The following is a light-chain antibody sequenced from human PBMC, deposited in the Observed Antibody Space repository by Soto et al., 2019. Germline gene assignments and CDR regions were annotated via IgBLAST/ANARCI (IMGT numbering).Light chain of an antibody. CDR1: QSVSSSY. Sequence: EIVWTQSPGTLSLSPGERATLSCRASQSVSSSYLAWYQQKPGQAPRLLIYGASSRATGIPDRFSGSGSGTDFTLTISRLEPEDLAVYYCQQYGSSPRTFGQGTRLEIK. V-gene: IGKV3-20*01. J-gene: IGKJ5*01. CDR3: QQYGSSPRT. CDR2: GAS.